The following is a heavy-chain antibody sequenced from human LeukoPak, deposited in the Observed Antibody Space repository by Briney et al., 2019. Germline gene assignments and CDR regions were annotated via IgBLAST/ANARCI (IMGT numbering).Heavy chain of an antibody. CDR1: GGSISSGSYY. V-gene: IGHV4-61*02. Sequence: SQTLSLTCTVSGGSISSGSYYWSWIRQPAGKGLEWIGRIYTSGSTNYNPSLKSRVTISIDTSKNQFSLKLSSVTAADTAVYYCARDGFFARGIWGQGTMVTVSS. CDR3: ARDGFFARGI. CDR2: IYTSGST. J-gene: IGHJ3*02. D-gene: IGHD3-10*01.